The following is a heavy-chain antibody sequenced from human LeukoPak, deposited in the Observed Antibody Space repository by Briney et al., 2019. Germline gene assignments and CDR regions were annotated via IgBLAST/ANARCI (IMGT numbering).Heavy chain of an antibody. CDR3: AKNGIVVVPAAISDAFDI. CDR1: GFTFSDYS. Sequence: GGSLRLSCAASGFTFSDYSMHWVRQAPGKGLDWVAVISYDGSDKYHADSVKGRFTISRDNSKNTLYLQMNSLRAEDTAVYYCAKNGIVVVPAAISDAFDIWGQGTMVTVSS. V-gene: IGHV3-30-3*02. D-gene: IGHD2-2*01. CDR2: ISYDGSDK. J-gene: IGHJ3*02.